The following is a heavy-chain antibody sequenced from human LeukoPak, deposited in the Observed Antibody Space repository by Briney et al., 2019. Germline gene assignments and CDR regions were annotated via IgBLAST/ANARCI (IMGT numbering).Heavy chain of an antibody. D-gene: IGHD6-13*01. CDR1: GFTFSSYA. CDR3: ARNGYSSSWYRN. J-gene: IGHJ4*02. CDR2: ISGSGGST. V-gene: IGHV3-23*01. Sequence: PGGSLRLSCVASGFTFSSYAMSWVRQAPGKGLEWVSAISGSGGSTYYADSVKGRFTISRDNSKNTLYLQMNSLRAEDTAVYYCARNGYSSSWYRNWGQGTLVTVSS.